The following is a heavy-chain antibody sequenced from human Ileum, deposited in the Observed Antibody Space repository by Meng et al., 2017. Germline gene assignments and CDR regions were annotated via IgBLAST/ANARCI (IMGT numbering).Heavy chain of an antibody. Sequence: SEILSPTCAVSGGSISSSNWWSWVRQPPGKGLEWIGEIYHSGSTNYNPSPKSRVTISVDKSKDQFSLKLSSVTAADTAVYYCARLYGPYASDLDYWGQGTLVTVSS. V-gene: IGHV4-4*02. J-gene: IGHJ4*02. D-gene: IGHD3-16*01. CDR1: GGSISSSNW. CDR3: ARLYGPYASDLDY. CDR2: IYHSGST.